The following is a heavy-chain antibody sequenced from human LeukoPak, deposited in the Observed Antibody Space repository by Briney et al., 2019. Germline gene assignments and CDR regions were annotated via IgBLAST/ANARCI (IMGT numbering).Heavy chain of an antibody. CDR3: ARGSGNYYYYMDV. Sequence: SETLSLTCAVYGGSFSGYYWSWIRQPPGKGLEWIGEINHSGSTNYNPSLKSRVTISVDTSKNQFSLKLSSVTAADTAMYYCARGSGNYYYYMDVWGKGTTVTVSS. D-gene: IGHD6-25*01. V-gene: IGHV4-34*01. J-gene: IGHJ6*03. CDR1: GGSFSGYY. CDR2: INHSGST.